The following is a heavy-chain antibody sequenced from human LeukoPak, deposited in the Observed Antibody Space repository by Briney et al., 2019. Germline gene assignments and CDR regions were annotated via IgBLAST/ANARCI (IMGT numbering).Heavy chain of an antibody. D-gene: IGHD2-2*02. Sequence: GGSLRLSCAASGFTFSSYGMHWVRQAPGKGLEWVAVISYDGSNKYYADSVKGRFTISRDNSKNTLYLQMNSLRAEDTAVYYCAKLGCCSSTSCYTAGYEDYWGQGTLVTVSS. CDR2: ISYDGSNK. CDR1: GFTFSSYG. J-gene: IGHJ4*02. CDR3: AKLGCCSSTSCYTAGYEDY. V-gene: IGHV3-30*18.